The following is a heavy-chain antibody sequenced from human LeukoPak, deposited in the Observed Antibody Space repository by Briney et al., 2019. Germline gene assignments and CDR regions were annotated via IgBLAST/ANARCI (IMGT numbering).Heavy chain of an antibody. Sequence: SETLSLTCTVSGGSISSSSYYWGWIRQPPGKGLEWIGSIYYSGSTYYNPSLKSRVTISVDTSKNQFSLKLSSVTAADTAVYYCARAYDYVWGSYRSTHFDYWGQGTLVTVSS. V-gene: IGHV4-39*01. J-gene: IGHJ4*02. CDR3: ARAYDYVWGSYRSTHFDY. CDR1: GGSISSSSYY. D-gene: IGHD3-16*02. CDR2: IYYSGST.